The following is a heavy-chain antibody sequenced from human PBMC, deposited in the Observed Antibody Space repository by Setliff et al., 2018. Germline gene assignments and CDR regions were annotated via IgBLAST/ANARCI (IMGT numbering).Heavy chain of an antibody. J-gene: IGHJ4*02. CDR3: AKRGPYCSGGTCHYYFDY. CDR1: GFTFSSYA. Sequence: GESLRLSCAASGFTFSSYAITWVRQAPGKGLEWVPMISGSAQTTYYADSVKGRFTISRDNSKNTVYLEMNSLRAEDTAVYYCAKRGPYCSGGTCHYYFDYWGQGTLVTVSS. D-gene: IGHD2-15*01. V-gene: IGHV3-23*01. CDR2: ISGSAQTT.